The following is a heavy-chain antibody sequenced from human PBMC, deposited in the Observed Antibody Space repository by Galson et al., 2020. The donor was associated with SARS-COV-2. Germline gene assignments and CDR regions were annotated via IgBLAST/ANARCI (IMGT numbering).Heavy chain of an antibody. V-gene: IGHV3-23*01. CDR2: LSASGGST. CDR3: AKDGGLWRYDFWTGYYPYFDY. Sequence: GESLKISCAASGFTFSSYAMSWVRQAPGKGLEWVSALSASGGSTYYADSVKGRFTISGDNSKNTLHLQMNSLRAEDTAVYYCAKDGGLWRYDFWTGYYPYFDYWGQGTLVTAPS. D-gene: IGHD3-3*01. J-gene: IGHJ4*02. CDR1: GFTFSSYA.